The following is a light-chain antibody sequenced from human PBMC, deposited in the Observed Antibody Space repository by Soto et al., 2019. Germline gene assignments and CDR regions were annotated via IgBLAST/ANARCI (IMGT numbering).Light chain of an antibody. Sequence: EIVLTQSPGTLSLSPGERATLSCRTSHSVSSSYLAWYQQKPGQAPRLLIYGASSRATGIPDRFSGSRSGTDFTLTISRLEPEDFAVYYCQQYGGSPLVTFGPGTKVDI. CDR1: HSVSSSY. J-gene: IGKJ3*01. CDR2: GAS. CDR3: QQYGGSPLVT. V-gene: IGKV3-20*01.